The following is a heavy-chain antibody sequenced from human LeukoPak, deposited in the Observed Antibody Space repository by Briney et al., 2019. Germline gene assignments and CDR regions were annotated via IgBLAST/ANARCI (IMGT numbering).Heavy chain of an antibody. V-gene: IGHV3-23*01. CDR2: ISGSGGST. D-gene: IGHD3-22*01. CDR1: GFTFSSYW. Sequence: GGSLRLSCAASGFTFSSYWMHWVRQAPGKGLEWVSAISGSGGSTYYADSVKGRFTISRDNSKNTLYLQMNSLRAEDTAVYYCAKRARDYYDSSGFSAYYYYMDVWGKGTTVTVSS. CDR3: AKRARDYYDSSGFSAYYYYMDV. J-gene: IGHJ6*03.